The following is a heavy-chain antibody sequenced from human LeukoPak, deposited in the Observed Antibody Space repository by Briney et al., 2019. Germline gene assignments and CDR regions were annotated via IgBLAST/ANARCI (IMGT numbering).Heavy chain of an antibody. Sequence: GGTLRLSCAASGFTFSSYSMKWVRQAPGKGLEWVSAISSSSSYTYYADSVKGRFTISRDNAKNSLYLQMNSLRAEDTAMYYCAREVVAATHNWFDPWGQGTLVTVSS. V-gene: IGHV3-21*01. D-gene: IGHD2-15*01. J-gene: IGHJ5*02. CDR3: AREVVAATHNWFDP. CDR2: ISSSSSYT. CDR1: GFTFSSYS.